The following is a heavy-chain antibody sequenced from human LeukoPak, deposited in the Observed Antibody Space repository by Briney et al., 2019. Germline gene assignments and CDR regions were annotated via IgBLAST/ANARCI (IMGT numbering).Heavy chain of an antibody. CDR2: INSDGSGT. V-gene: IGHV3-74*01. J-gene: IGHJ4*02. CDR1: GFTFSRHW. CDR3: ARICSSTDCLIPD. D-gene: IGHD2-2*01. Sequence: GSLRLSCAASGFTFSRHWMHWVRQAPGKGLVWISRINSDGSGTNYADFVKGRFTISRDSAKNTVYLQINSLRDEDTAVYYCARICSSTDCLIPDWGQGTLVTVSS.